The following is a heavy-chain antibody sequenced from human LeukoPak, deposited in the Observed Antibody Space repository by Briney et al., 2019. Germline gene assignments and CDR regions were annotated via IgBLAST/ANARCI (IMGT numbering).Heavy chain of an antibody. CDR2: IYTSGSN. D-gene: IGHD4-23*01. Sequence: PSETLSLTCTVSGGSISSSSYYWAWIRQPPGKGLEWIGRIYTSGSNNYNPSLKSRVTMSVDTSKNQFSLKLSSVTAADTAMYYCAREVADYGGYYYYHYMDVWGKGTTVTISS. J-gene: IGHJ6*03. CDR3: AREVADYGGYYYYHYMDV. CDR1: GGSISSSSYY. V-gene: IGHV4-39*07.